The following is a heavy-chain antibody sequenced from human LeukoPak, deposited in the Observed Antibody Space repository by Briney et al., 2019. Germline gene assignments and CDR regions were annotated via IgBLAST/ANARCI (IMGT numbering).Heavy chain of an antibody. Sequence: PGGSLRLSCAASGFTFSSQSMTWVRQAPGKGLEWVSGISGSGDNTYYGDSVKGRFTISRDNSKSTMYLQINSLRVEDTAVYYCVKWTGYGTNWGQGTLVTVSS. J-gene: IGHJ4*02. CDR3: VKWTGYGTN. V-gene: IGHV3-23*01. CDR1: GFTFSSQS. D-gene: IGHD3/OR15-3a*01. CDR2: ISGSGDNT.